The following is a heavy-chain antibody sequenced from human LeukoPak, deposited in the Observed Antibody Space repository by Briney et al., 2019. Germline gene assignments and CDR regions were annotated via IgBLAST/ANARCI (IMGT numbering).Heavy chain of an antibody. J-gene: IGHJ2*01. Sequence: ASVKVSCKASGYTFTSYDINWVRQATGQGLEWMGWMNPNSGGTNYAQKFQGRVTMTRDTSISTAYMELSRLRSDDTAVYYCARKALWFGDDWYFDLWGRGTLVTVSS. CDR1: GYTFTSYD. CDR3: ARKALWFGDDWYFDL. D-gene: IGHD3-10*01. V-gene: IGHV1-2*02. CDR2: MNPNSGGT.